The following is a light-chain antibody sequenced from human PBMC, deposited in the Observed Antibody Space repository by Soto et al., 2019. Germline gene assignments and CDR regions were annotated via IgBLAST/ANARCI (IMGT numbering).Light chain of an antibody. J-gene: IGKJ4*01. Sequence: FVVRRSGEDRTFWRCGSATLSCSASQSVSSSYLAWYQQKPGQAPRLLIYGASSRATGIPDRFSGSGSGTAFTLAMRTLEPEDSAVSYCERYGSSPRTFAGGTKVDIK. CDR2: GAS. CDR1: QSVSSSY. V-gene: IGKV3-20*01. CDR3: ERYGSSPRT.